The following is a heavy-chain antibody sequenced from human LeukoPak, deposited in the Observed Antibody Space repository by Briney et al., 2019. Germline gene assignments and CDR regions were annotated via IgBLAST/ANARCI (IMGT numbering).Heavy chain of an antibody. D-gene: IGHD2-21*02. CDR1: GYTFTSYG. CDR3: ARGGSYLYCGGDCYFSY. V-gene: IGHV1-18*01. CDR2: ISAYNGNT. Sequence: ASVKVSCKASGYTFTSYGISWVRQAPGQGLEWMGWISAYNGNTNYAQKPQGRVTMTTDTSTSTAYMELRSLRSDDTAVYYCARGGSYLYCGGDCYFSYWGQGTLVTVSS. J-gene: IGHJ4*02.